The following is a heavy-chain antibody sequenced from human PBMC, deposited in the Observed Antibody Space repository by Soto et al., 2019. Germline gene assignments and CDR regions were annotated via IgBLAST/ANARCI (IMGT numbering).Heavy chain of an antibody. J-gene: IGHJ5*02. CDR1: GGSISGEGYY. CDR3: ARAWTATAGWANWFDR. D-gene: IGHD2-8*02. Sequence: QVQLQESGPGLVEPSQTLSLTCTVSGGSISGEGYYWSWIRQYSGRGLEWIGYTHYSGGTYYNPCLKSRVIISVDTSKTQFFLNLSSVTAAATAVYYCARAWTATAGWANWFDRWGQGTLVTVSS. CDR2: THYSGGT. V-gene: IGHV4-31*03.